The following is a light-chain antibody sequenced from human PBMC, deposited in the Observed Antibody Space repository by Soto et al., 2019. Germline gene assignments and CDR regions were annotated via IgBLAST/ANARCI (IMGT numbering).Light chain of an antibody. CDR3: QQYGRSGT. J-gene: IGKJ1*01. CDR1: QSVSNNY. CDR2: GAS. Sequence: EIAMTQSPATLSVSPGERATLSCRASQSVSNNYLAWYQQKPGQAPRLLIYGASNRATGIPDRFSGSGSGTDFTLTISRLEPEDFAVYYCQQYGRSGTFGQGTKVDIK. V-gene: IGKV3-20*01.